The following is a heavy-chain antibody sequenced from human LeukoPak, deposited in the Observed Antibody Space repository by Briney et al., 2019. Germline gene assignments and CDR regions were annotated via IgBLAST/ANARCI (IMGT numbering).Heavy chain of an antibody. J-gene: IGHJ3*02. Sequence: SETLPLTCTVSGGSISSSSYYRGWIRQPPGKGLEWIGSMYYSGTTYYNSSLKSRVTISVDTSNNQFSLKLSSVTAADTAVYYCARDTVGATFPGAFDIWGQGTMVTVSS. V-gene: IGHV4-39*07. CDR1: GGSISSSSYY. CDR3: ARDTVGATFPGAFDI. CDR2: MYYSGTT. D-gene: IGHD1-26*01.